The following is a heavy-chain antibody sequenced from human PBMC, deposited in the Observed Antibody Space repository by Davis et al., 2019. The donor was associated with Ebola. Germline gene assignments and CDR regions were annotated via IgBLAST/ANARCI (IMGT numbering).Heavy chain of an antibody. CDR3: ARDSHYYDSSGYGVSFDY. Sequence: GGSLRLSCAASGFTFYRYEMNWVRQAPGKGLEWVSYISGSATSTFYADSVKGRFTISRDNAKNSLYLQMNSLRAEDTAVYYCARDSHYYDSSGYGVSFDYWGQGTLVTVSS. V-gene: IGHV3-48*03. CDR2: ISGSATST. D-gene: IGHD3-22*01. J-gene: IGHJ4*02. CDR1: GFTFYRYE.